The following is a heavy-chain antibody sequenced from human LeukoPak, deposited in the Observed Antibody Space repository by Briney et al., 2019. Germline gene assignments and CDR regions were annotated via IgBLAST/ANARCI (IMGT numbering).Heavy chain of an antibody. CDR3: AKGAPYSGSYLNWFDL. V-gene: IGHV3-30-3*02. CDR1: GFTFSGYP. J-gene: IGHJ5*02. D-gene: IGHD1-26*01. Sequence: GGSLRLSCAASGFTFSGYPIHWVRQAPGKGLEWVAVISYDGSNKYYADSVKGRFTISRDNSKNTLYLQMNSLRAEDTAVYYCAKGAPYSGSYLNWFDLWGQGTLVTVSS. CDR2: ISYDGSNK.